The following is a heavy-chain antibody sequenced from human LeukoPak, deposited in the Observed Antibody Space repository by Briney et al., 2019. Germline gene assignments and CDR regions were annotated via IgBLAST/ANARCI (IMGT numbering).Heavy chain of an antibody. D-gene: IGHD1-14*01. J-gene: IGHJ4*02. CDR3: ARENHGSFDY. Sequence: GGSLRLSCAASGFTFSNFAMTWVRQAPGKGLEWVSSIVGSSSTYYADSLKGRFTISRDNAKNSLYLQMNSLRAEDTAVYYCARENHGSFDYWGQGSLVTVSS. CDR1: GFTFSNFA. V-gene: IGHV3-21*01. CDR2: IVGSSST.